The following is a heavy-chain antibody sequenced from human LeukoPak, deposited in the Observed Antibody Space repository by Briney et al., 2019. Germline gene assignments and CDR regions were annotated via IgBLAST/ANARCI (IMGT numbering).Heavy chain of an antibody. J-gene: IGHJ5*02. D-gene: IGHD4-17*01. V-gene: IGHV3-33*01. CDR2: IWYDGSNK. CDR1: GFTFSSYG. CDR3: AREMGALYGDFTGFDP. Sequence: GGSLRLSCAASGFTFSSYGMHWVRQAPGEGLEWVAVIWYDGSNKYYADSVKGRFTISRDNSKNTLYLQMNSLRAEDTAVYYCAREMGALYGDFTGFDPWGQGTLVTVSS.